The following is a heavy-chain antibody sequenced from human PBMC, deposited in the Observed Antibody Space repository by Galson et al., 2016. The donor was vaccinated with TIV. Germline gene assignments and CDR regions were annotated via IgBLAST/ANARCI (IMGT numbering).Heavy chain of an antibody. Sequence: LRLSCAASAFTVSDNYMTWVRQAPGKGLEWVAIMSSGGSLNYADFVRGRFTVSRDTSKNTLYLQMNSLRTDDTAIYYCTRERRFCGNNCYLSYYYGMDVWGQGTSVTVS. V-gene: IGHV3-66*02. CDR3: TRERRFCGNNCYLSYYYGMDV. J-gene: IGHJ6*02. CDR1: AFTVSDNY. CDR2: MSSGGSL. D-gene: IGHD2-21*01.